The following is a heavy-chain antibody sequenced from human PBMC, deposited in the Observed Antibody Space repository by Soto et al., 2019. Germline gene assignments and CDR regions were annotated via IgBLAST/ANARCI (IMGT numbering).Heavy chain of an antibody. CDR2: IYYCGST. V-gene: IGHV4-59*01. J-gene: IGHJ6*02. CDR1: GASSRRYY. Sequence: KPSDTLSLTSTVSGASSRRYYWSLIRQPRGKGREWIGYIYYCGSTNYHPSLKSRVTISLDTSKSEVSLNLSSVTAADTAVYYCARDSWKSYYYYYGMDVWGQGTTVTVSS. D-gene: IGHD1-1*01. CDR3: ARDSWKSYYYYYGMDV.